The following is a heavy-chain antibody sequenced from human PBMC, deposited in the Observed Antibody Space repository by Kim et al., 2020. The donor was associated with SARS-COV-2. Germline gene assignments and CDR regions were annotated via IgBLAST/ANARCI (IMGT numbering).Heavy chain of an antibody. J-gene: IGHJ4*02. CDR2: INPPDSTT. Sequence: GESLKISCKTSGYSFTSYWIGWVRQMPGKGLEWMGIINPPDSTTRYSPSYQDQVTISVDKSISTAYLQWSSLKASDTAMYYFARHVRASSGGYRNLDCWGQGALVTVSS. V-gene: IGHV5-51*01. D-gene: IGHD1-26*01. CDR3: ARHVRASSGGYRNLDC. CDR1: GYSFTSYW.